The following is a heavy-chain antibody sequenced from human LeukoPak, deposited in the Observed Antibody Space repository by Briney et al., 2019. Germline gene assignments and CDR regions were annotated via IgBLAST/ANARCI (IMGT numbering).Heavy chain of an antibody. CDR2: IYYSGST. Sequence: PSETLSLTCTVSGGAISSSSYYWGWIRQPPGKGLEWIGSIYYSGSTYYNPSLKSRVTISVDTSKNQFSLKLSSVTAADTAVYYCARDVRGSEGFDPWGQGTLVTVSS. CDR1: GGAISSSSYY. V-gene: IGHV4-39*07. CDR3: ARDVRGSEGFDP. J-gene: IGHJ5*02. D-gene: IGHD3-10*01.